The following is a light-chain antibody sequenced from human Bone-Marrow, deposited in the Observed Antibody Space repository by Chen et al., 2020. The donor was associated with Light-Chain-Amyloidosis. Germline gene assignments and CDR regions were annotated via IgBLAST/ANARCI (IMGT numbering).Light chain of an antibody. CDR1: NIGSSS. Sequence: SYVLTLPSSVAASPGQTATLACGGNNIGSSSVHWYQKTPGQAPLLIVYDASYRPSGIPELLSGSNCGTTATLTISRVEAEDAADYYCQVWDRSSDRPVFGGGTKLTVL. J-gene: IGLJ3*02. CDR3: QVWDRSSDRPV. V-gene: IGLV3-21*02. CDR2: DAS.